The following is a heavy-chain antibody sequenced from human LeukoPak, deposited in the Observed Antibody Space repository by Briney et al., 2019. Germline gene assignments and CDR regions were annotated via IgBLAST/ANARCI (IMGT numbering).Heavy chain of an antibody. D-gene: IGHD3-16*01. J-gene: IGHJ4*02. V-gene: IGHV1-18*01. CDR3: ARDWRGSDY. Sequence: ASVKVSRKASGYTFTAYGISRVRQAPGQGLEWMGWISAYNGNTNYAQKLQGRVTLTTDTSTSTAFMELRSLRSDDTAVYYCARDWRGSDYWGQGTLVTVSS. CDR2: ISAYNGNT. CDR1: GYTFTAYG.